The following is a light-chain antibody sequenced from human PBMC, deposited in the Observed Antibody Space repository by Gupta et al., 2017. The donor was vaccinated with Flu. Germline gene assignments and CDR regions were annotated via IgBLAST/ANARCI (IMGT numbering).Light chain of an antibody. CDR1: SSNIGNNY. V-gene: IGLV1-51*02. Sequence: SAAPGQKVTISCSGSSSNIGNNYVSWYQQLPGTAPKLLIYENNKRPSGIPDRFSGSKSGTSATLGITGLQTGDEADYYCGTWDSSLSAWVFGGGTKLTVL. CDR3: GTWDSSLSAWV. J-gene: IGLJ3*02. CDR2: ENN.